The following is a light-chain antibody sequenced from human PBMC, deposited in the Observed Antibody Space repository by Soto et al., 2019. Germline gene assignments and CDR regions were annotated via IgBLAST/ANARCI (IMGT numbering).Light chain of an antibody. V-gene: IGKV1-5*03. CDR2: KAS. Sequence: DIQMTQSPSTLSASVGDRVTITCRASQSISSWLAWYQQKPGKAPKLLIYKASSLESGVPSRFSGSGSGTEFTLTISSLQHDYFASYYCQQYNIYSTCGDGTKAEIK. CDR3: QQYNIYST. J-gene: IGKJ1*01. CDR1: QSISSW.